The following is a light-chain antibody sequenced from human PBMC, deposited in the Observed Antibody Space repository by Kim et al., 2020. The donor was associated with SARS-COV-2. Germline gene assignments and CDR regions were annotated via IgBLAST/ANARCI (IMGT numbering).Light chain of an antibody. CDR2: KVS. Sequence: QQTSISCKSSKSVVRSSGYTYLNLFQQRPGQSPMRLIYKVSKRDSGVPDRFSGSGSGPDFTLKISRVEAEDVAVYYCMQGTHWPYTFGQGTKLQI. J-gene: IGKJ2*01. CDR3: MQGTHWPYT. V-gene: IGKV2-30*02. CDR1: KSVVRSSGYTY.